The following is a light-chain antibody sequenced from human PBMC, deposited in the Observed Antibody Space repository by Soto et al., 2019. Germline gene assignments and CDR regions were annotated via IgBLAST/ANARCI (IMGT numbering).Light chain of an antibody. CDR2: AAS. V-gene: IGKV1-9*01. CDR3: QQLRVT. J-gene: IGKJ5*01. CDR1: QGISSY. Sequence: DIQLTQSPSFLSASVGDRVTITCRASQGISSYLAWYQQKPGNAPKLLIYAASTLQSGVPSRFSGSGSGTEFTLTISSLKPEDFATYYCQQLRVTFGQGTRLEIK.